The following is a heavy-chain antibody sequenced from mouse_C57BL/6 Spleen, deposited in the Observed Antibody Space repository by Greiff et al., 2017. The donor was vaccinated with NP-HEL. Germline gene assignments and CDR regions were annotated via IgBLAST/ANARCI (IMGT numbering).Heavy chain of an antibody. CDR1: GYTFTDYY. Sequence: VQLQQSGPELVKPGASVKISCKASGYTFTDYYMNWVKQSHGKSLEWIGDINPNNGGTSYNQKFKGKATLTVDKSSSTAYMELRSLTSEDSAVYYCARHLLLGYYFDYWGQGTTLTVSS. V-gene: IGHV1-26*01. J-gene: IGHJ2*01. CDR3: ARHLLLGYYFDY. D-gene: IGHD1-1*01. CDR2: INPNNGGT.